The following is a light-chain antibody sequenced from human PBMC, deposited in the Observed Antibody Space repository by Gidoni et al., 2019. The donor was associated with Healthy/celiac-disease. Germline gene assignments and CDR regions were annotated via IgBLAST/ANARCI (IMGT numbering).Light chain of an antibody. CDR1: QSVSSSY. CDR3: QQYGSSLGWT. J-gene: IGKJ1*01. Sequence: EIVLTQSPGTLSLSPGERATLSCRASQSVSSSYLAWYQQKPGQAPRLLIYGASSRATGIPDRFSGSGSGTDFTLTISRLEPEDFAVYYCQQYGSSLGWTFGQXTKVEIK. V-gene: IGKV3-20*01. CDR2: GAS.